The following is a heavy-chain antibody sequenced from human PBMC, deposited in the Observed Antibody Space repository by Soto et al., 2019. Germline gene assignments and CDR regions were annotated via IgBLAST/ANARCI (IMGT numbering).Heavy chain of an antibody. J-gene: IGHJ4*02. CDR3: ARGSSFCGGDCYLDY. V-gene: IGHV4-30-2*01. CDR2: IYHSGST. CDR1: GGSISSGGYS. D-gene: IGHD2-21*02. Sequence: QLQLQESGSGLVKPSQTLSLTCAVSGGSISSGGYSWSWIRQPPGKGLEWIGYIYHSGSTYYNPSLKRRVTMSVARSKNQFSLKLSSVTAADTAVYYCARGSSFCGGDCYLDYWGQGTLVTVSS.